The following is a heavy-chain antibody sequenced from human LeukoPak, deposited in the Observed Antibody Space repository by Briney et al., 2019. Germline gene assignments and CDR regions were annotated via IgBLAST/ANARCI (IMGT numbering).Heavy chain of an antibody. CDR2: TYYRSKWYN. D-gene: IGHD6-19*01. CDR3: AREWGIAVAMGMDV. V-gene: IGHV6-1*01. CDR1: GDSVSG. J-gene: IGHJ6*02. Sequence: SQTLSLTCAISGDSVSGNWIRQSPSRGLEWLGRTYYRSKWYNDYAVSVKSRITINPDTSKNQFSLQLNSVTPEDTAVYYCAREWGIAVAMGMDVWGQGTTVTVSS.